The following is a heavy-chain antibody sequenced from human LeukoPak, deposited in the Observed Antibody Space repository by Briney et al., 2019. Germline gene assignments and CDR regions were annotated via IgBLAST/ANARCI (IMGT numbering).Heavy chain of an antibody. CDR1: GFTFSRYP. CDR3: VKAQYDFWSGLDY. V-gene: IGHV3-64D*09. CDR2: ISGNGGST. Sequence: PGGSLRLSCSASGFTFSRYPMHWVRQAPGKDLEYVSAISGNGGSTYYADSVKGRFTISRDNSKNTLYLQMSSLRTEDTAIYYCVKAQYDFWSGLDYWGQGTLVTVSS. D-gene: IGHD3-3*01. J-gene: IGHJ4*02.